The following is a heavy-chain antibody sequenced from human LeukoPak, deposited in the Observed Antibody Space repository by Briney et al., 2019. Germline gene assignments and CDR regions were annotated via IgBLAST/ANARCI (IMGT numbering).Heavy chain of an antibody. CDR2: IDRRGST. V-gene: IGHV4-34*01. D-gene: IGHD2-2*01. CDR1: GGSFSGYY. CDR3: ARPVYCSATTCQGPFDY. Sequence: SETLSLTCAVYGGSFSGYYWSWIRQSPGKGLEWIGEIDRRGSTNYNPSLKSRVTISIDTSKNQFSLKLSSVTAADTAVYYRARPVYCSATTCQGPFDYWGQGTLATVSS. J-gene: IGHJ4*02.